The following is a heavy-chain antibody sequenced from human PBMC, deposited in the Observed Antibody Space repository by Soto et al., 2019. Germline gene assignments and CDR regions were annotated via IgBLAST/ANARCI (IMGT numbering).Heavy chain of an antibody. CDR1: GLTLSRYS. CDR2: ISDDGDNK. D-gene: IGHD3-3*01. V-gene: IGHV3-30-3*01. Sequence: VHVVESGGGVVQPGTSARLSCSASGLTLSRYSLHWVRQAPGKGLEWVAMISDDGDNKYYADSLKGRFTISRDSSKNTLFLEINSLRPEDTAVYYCARIITIFGVETQDELDFWGRGSLVTVSS. J-gene: IGHJ4*02. CDR3: ARIITIFGVETQDELDF.